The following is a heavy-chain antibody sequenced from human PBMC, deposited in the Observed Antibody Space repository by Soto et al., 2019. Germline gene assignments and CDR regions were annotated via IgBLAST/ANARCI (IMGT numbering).Heavy chain of an antibody. CDR3: ARDPTHSNYYYYGMDV. Sequence: QVQLQESGPGLVKPSKTLSLTCTVPGGSISSGGYYWSWIRQHPGKGLGWIGYIYYSGSTYYNPSLKSRVTISVDTSKNQFSLKLSSVTAADTAVYSCARDPTHSNYYYYGMDVWGQGTTVTVSS. CDR2: IYYSGST. J-gene: IGHJ6*02. CDR1: GGSISSGGYY. V-gene: IGHV4-31*03. D-gene: IGHD4-4*01.